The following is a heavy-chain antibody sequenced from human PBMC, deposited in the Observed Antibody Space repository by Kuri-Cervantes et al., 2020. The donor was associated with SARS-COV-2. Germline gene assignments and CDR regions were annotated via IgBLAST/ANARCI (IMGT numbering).Heavy chain of an antibody. D-gene: IGHD2-8*01. J-gene: IGHJ4*02. CDR3: AGQAIVLMVYATTFDY. Sequence: GSLRLSCTVSGGSISSSSYYWGWIRQPPGKGLEWIGSIYYSGSTYYNPSLKSRVTISVDTSKNQFSLKLSSVTAADTAVYYCAGQAIVLMVYATTFDYWGQGTLVTVSS. CDR1: GGSISSSSYY. CDR2: IYYSGST. V-gene: IGHV4-39*01.